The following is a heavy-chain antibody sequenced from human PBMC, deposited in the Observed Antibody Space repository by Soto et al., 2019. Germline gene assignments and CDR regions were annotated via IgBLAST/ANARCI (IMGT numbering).Heavy chain of an antibody. CDR1: GYTFTSYD. V-gene: IGHV1-8*01. CDR3: AREKVGANDY. Sequence: QVQLVQSGAEEKKHGASVMVSCKASGYTFTSYDVNWVRQATGQGLEWMGWMNPNSGNTGYAQKFQGRVTMTRNTSISTAYMELNSLRSEDTAVYYCAREKVGANDYWGQGTLVTVSS. J-gene: IGHJ4*02. D-gene: IGHD1-26*01. CDR2: MNPNSGNT.